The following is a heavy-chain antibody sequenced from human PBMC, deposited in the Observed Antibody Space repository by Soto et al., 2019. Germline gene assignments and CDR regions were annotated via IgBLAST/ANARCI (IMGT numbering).Heavy chain of an antibody. V-gene: IGHV4-30-4*01. Sequence: QVQLQESGPGLVKPSQTLSLTCTVSGGSISSGDYYWSWIRQPPGKGLEWIGYIYYSGSTYYNPSLKSRVTISVDTSKNQCSLKLRSVTAADSAVYYCASNLAGDAFDIWGQGTMVTVSS. CDR1: GGSISSGDYY. J-gene: IGHJ3*02. CDR2: IYYSGST. CDR3: ASNLAGDAFDI.